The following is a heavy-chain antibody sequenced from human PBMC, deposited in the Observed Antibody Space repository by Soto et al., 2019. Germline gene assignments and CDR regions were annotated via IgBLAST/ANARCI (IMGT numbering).Heavy chain of an antibody. J-gene: IGHJ4*02. CDR2: IRSKANSYAT. CDR1: GFTFSGSA. V-gene: IGHV3-73*01. CDR3: TPLMIYDSSGYQDY. D-gene: IGHD3-22*01. Sequence: GGSLRLSCAASGFTFSGSAMHWVRQASGKGLEWVGRIRSKANSYATAYAASVEGRFTISRDDSKNTAYLQMNSLKTEDTAVYYCTPLMIYDSSGYQDYWGQGTLVTVSS.